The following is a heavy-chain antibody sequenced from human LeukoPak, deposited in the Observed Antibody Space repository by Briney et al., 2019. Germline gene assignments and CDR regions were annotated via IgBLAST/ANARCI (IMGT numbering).Heavy chain of an antibody. CDR1: GYTLTELS. V-gene: IGHV1-24*01. CDR3: ASTGPTYYYDSSGYYFDY. D-gene: IGHD3-22*01. CDR2: FDPEDGET. J-gene: IGHJ4*02. Sequence: ASVKVSCKVSGYTLTELSMHWVRQAPGKGLEWMGGFDPEDGETIYAQKFQGRVTMTEDTSTDTAYMELSSLRSEDTAVYYCASTGPTYYYDSSGYYFDYWGQGTLVTVSS.